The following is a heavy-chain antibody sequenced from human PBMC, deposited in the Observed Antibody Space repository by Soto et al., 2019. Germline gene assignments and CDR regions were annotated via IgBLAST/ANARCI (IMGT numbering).Heavy chain of an antibody. CDR3: ARGTYRSKTDFDY. J-gene: IGHJ4*02. CDR1: GFTFSSYA. D-gene: IGHD6-13*01. CDR2: ISGSGGST. Sequence: PGGSLRLSCAASGFTFSSYAMSWVRQAPGKGLEWVSAISGSGGSTYYADSVKGRFTISRDNAQNSLYLQMTSLRAEDTAVYYCARGTYRSKTDFDYWGQGTLVTVSS. V-gene: IGHV3-23*01.